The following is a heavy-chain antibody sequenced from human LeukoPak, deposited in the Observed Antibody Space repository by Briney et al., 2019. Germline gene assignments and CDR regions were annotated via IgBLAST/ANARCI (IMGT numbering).Heavy chain of an antibody. J-gene: IGHJ4*02. CDR1: GFTVSSNY. D-gene: IGHD1-14*01. V-gene: IGHV3-66*01. CDR3: VRTSEGGYFDY. Sequence: GGSLRLSCAASGFTVSSNYMSWVRQAPGKGLEWVSVIYSGGSTYYADSVKGRFTISRDNSKNTVYLQMNSLRDEDTAVYYCVRTSEGGYFDYWGQGAVVTVSS. CDR2: IYSGGST.